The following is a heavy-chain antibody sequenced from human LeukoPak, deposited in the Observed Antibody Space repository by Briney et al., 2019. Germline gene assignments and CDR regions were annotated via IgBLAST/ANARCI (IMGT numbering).Heavy chain of an antibody. J-gene: IGHJ4*02. CDR2: ISGSGGST. Sequence: GGSLRLSCAASGFTFSSYATSWVRQAPGKGLEWVSAISGSGGSTYYADSVKGRFTISRDNSKNTLYLQMNSLRAEDTAVYYCAKDRNYDILTGYSYFDYWGQGTLVTVSS. CDR3: AKDRNYDILTGYSYFDY. V-gene: IGHV3-23*01. D-gene: IGHD3-9*01. CDR1: GFTFSSYA.